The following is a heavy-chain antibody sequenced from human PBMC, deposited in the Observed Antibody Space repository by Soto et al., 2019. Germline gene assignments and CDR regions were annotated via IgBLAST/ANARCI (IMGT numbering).Heavy chain of an antibody. J-gene: IGHJ3*02. D-gene: IGHD2-15*01. CDR1: GFTFSTYD. V-gene: IGHV3-13*01. CDR2: VGTAGDT. Sequence: EVQLVESGGGLVQPGGSLRLSCAASGFTFSTYDMHWVRQGPGGRLEWVSGVGTAGDTYYPDSVKGRFTISRENAKNCLYLQMNSLRGGDTAVYYCARRIPAVGGGDAFDIWGQGTRVTVSS. CDR3: ARRIPAVGGGDAFDI.